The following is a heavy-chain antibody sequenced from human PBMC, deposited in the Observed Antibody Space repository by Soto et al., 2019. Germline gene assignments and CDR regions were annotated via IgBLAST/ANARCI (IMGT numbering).Heavy chain of an antibody. Sequence: DVQLLESGGGLVQPAGSLRLSCAASGFTFSSYAMGWVRQGPGKGLEWVAVVSIGGSTHYADSVRGRFAISRDNSKNTLSLQMNSLTAEDTAVYFCAKRRGAGGHFDYWCQGALVTVSS. J-gene: IGHJ4*02. D-gene: IGHD2-15*01. V-gene: IGHV3-23*01. CDR1: GFTFSSYA. CDR3: AKRRGAGGHFDY. CDR2: VSIGGST.